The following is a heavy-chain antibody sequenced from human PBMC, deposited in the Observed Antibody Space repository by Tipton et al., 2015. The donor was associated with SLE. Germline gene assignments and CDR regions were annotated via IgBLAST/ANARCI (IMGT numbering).Heavy chain of an antibody. CDR1: SGSISTNSYY. V-gene: IGHV4-39*01. Sequence: TLSLTCTVSSGSISTNSYYWGWIRQPPGRGLEWIGSIFYSGITYQNPSLKSRLTMSVDTSKNQFSLKLNSVTAADTAVYWCARLSSGTGDFEHWGQGTLVVVSS. D-gene: IGHD7-27*01. CDR2: IFYSGIT. J-gene: IGHJ4*02. CDR3: ARLSSGTGDFEH.